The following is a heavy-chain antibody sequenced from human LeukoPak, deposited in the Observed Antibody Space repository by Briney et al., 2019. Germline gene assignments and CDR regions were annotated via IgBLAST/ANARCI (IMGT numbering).Heavy chain of an antibody. J-gene: IGHJ4*02. D-gene: IGHD6-6*01. V-gene: IGHV3-30-3*01. CDR2: ISYDGSNK. CDR3: ARRRSSFDY. CDR1: GFTFSSYA. Sequence: GGSLRLSCAASGFTFSSYAMHWVRQAPGKGLEWVAVISYDGSNKYYADSVEGRFTISRDNSKNTLYLQMNSLRAEDTAVYYCARRRSSFDYWGQGTLVTVSS.